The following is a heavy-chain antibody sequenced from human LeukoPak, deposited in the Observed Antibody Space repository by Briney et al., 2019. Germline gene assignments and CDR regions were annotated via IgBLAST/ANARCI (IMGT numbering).Heavy chain of an antibody. CDR3: ARDRTMAAADYYYYGMDV. CDR1: GFTFSSYG. J-gene: IGHJ6*02. CDR2: IWYDGSNK. Sequence: GRSLRLSCAASGFTFSSYGMHWVRQAPGKGLEWVAVIWYDGSNKYYADSVKGRFTISRDNSKNTLYLQMNSLRAEDTAVYYCARDRTMAAADYYYYGMDVWGQGTTVTVSS. V-gene: IGHV3-33*01. D-gene: IGHD6-13*01.